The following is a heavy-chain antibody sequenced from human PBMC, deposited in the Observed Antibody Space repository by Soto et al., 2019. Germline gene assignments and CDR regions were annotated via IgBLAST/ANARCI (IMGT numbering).Heavy chain of an antibody. CDR3: AHGDPLDFHF. CDR1: GFTLSTSGEA. D-gene: IGHD3-10*01. CDR2: IYWNGIE. Sequence: QITLKESGPPLVQPTQTLTLTCTFSGFTLSTSGEAVGWIRQPPGKALEWLALIYWNGIELYSPSLKSRLTITKDTSKTQVVLTMTNMDPVDTATYYCAHGDPLDFHFWGQGTLVTVSP. J-gene: IGHJ4*02. V-gene: IGHV2-5*01.